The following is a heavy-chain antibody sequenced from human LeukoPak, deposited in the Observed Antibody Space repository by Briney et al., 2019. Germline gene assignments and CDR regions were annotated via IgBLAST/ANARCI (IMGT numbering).Heavy chain of an antibody. Sequence: RPGGPLRLSCAASGFTFDDYGMSWVRQAPGKGLEWVSGINWNGGSTGYADSVKGRFTISRDNAKNSLYLQMNSLRAEDTALYYCARQRVPAAIRRPYYFDYWGQGTLVTVSS. CDR1: GFTFDDYG. CDR3: ARQRVPAAIRRPYYFDY. J-gene: IGHJ4*02. V-gene: IGHV3-20*04. D-gene: IGHD2-2*02. CDR2: INWNGGST.